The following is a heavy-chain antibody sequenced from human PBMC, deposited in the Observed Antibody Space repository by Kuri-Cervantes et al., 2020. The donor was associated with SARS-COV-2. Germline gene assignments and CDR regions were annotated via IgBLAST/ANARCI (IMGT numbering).Heavy chain of an antibody. D-gene: IGHD3-22*01. V-gene: IGHV5-51*01. CDR2: IYPGDSDT. J-gene: IGHJ4*02. Sequence: GESLKISCKGSGYSFTSYWIGWVRQMPGKGLEWMGIIYPGDSDTRYSPSFQGQVTISADKSIRTAYLQWSSLKASDTAMYYCARAIRDYYDSSAYFDYWGQGTLVTVSS. CDR3: ARAIRDYYDSSAYFDY. CDR1: GYSFTSYW.